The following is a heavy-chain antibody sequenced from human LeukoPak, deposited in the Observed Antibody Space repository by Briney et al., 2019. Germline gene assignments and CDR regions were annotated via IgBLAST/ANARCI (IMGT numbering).Heavy chain of an antibody. D-gene: IGHD3-10*01. J-gene: IGHJ6*02. CDR1: GYTFTGYY. CDR2: INPNSGGT. CDR3: ARGPPLWFGELNYYYGMDV. Sequence: ASVKVSCKASGYTFTGYYMHWVRQAPGQGLEWMGWINPNSGGTNYAQKFQGRVTMTRDTSISTAYMELSRLRSDDTAVYYCARGPPLWFGELNYYYGMDVWGQGTTVTVSS. V-gene: IGHV1-2*02.